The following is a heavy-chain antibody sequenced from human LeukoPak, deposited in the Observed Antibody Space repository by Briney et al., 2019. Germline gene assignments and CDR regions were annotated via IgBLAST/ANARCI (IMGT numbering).Heavy chain of an antibody. J-gene: IGHJ3*02. CDR1: GFALSNYW. CDR3: ARDEKGYSYGLDAFDI. Sequence: GGSLRLSCAASGFALSNYWMSWVRQAPGKGLEWVANINQDGREKYFVDSVKGRFAISRDNAMNSLYLQMNSLRAEDTAVYYCARDEKGYSYGLDAFDIWGQGTMVTVSS. D-gene: IGHD5-18*01. V-gene: IGHV3-7*01. CDR2: INQDGREK.